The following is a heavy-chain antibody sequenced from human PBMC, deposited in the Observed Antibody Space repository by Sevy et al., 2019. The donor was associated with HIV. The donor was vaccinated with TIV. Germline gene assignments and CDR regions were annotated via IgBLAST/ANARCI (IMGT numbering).Heavy chain of an antibody. CDR3: AKDSYRGAYYDFWSGPLS. Sequence: GRSLRLSCAASGFTFSSYAMSWVRQAPGKGLEWVSAISGSGGSTYYADSVKGRFTISRDNSKNTLYLQMNSPRAEDTAVYYCAKDSYRGAYYDFWSGPLSWGQGTLVTVSS. V-gene: IGHV3-23*01. D-gene: IGHD3-3*01. J-gene: IGHJ5*02. CDR2: ISGSGGST. CDR1: GFTFSSYA.